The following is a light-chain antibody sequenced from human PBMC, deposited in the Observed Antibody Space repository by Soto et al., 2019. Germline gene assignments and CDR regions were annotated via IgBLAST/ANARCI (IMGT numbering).Light chain of an antibody. V-gene: IGLV2-14*01. Sequence: QSALTQPASVSGSPGQSITIYCTGTSSDIGGYNFVSWYQRHPGKAPKLMIYEVSYRPSGVSNRFSGTKSGNTASLTISGLQPEDEADYYCSSYTSSNTLEVFGTGTKLTVL. CDR1: SSDIGGYNF. J-gene: IGLJ1*01. CDR3: SSYTSSNTLEV. CDR2: EVS.